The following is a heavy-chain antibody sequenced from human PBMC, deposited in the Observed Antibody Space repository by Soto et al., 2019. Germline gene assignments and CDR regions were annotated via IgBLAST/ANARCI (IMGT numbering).Heavy chain of an antibody. CDR3: ARDGSGSYYYYFDY. V-gene: IGHV4-30-2*01. D-gene: IGHD3-10*01. J-gene: IGHJ4*02. CDR1: GGSISSGGYS. CDR2: IYHSGST. Sequence: QLQLQESGSGLVKPSQTLSLTCAVSGGSISSGGYSWSWIRQPPGKGLEWIGYIYHSGSTYYNPSLKSRVTISVDRSKNQFSLKLSSVTAADTAVYYCARDGSGSYYYYFDYWVQGTLVTVSS.